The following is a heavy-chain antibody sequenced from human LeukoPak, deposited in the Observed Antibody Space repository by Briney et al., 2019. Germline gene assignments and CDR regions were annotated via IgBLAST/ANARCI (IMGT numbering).Heavy chain of an antibody. J-gene: IGHJ5*02. V-gene: IGHV1-18*01. D-gene: IGHD3-9*01. CDR1: GYTFTSYG. Sequence: GASVKVSCKASGYTFTSYGISWVRQAPGQGLEWMGWISAYNGNTNYAQKLQGRVTMTTDTSTSTAYMELRSLRSDDTAVYYCARYYDILTHPSLDPWGQGTLVTVSS. CDR3: ARYYDILTHPSLDP. CDR2: ISAYNGNT.